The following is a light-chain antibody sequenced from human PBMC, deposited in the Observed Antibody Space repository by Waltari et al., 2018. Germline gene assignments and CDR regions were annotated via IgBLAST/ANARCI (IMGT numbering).Light chain of an antibody. CDR2: EVR. CDR3: SSYTSSSTLVV. Sequence: QSALTQPASVSGSPGQSITLSCTGTSSDVGGYKHVSWYQQHPGKAPKLMIYEVRNRPSGVSNRFSGSKSGNTASLTISGLQAEDEADYYCSSYTSSSTLVVFGGGTKLTVL. CDR1: SSDVGGYKH. V-gene: IGLV2-14*01. J-gene: IGLJ2*01.